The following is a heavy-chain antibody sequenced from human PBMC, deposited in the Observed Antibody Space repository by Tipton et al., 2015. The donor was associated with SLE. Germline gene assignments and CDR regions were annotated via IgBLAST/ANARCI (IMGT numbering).Heavy chain of an antibody. V-gene: IGHV4-59*04. D-gene: IGHD5-12*01. J-gene: IGHJ5*02. CDR3: AGGGGYGWFDP. CDR1: GGSISTHY. CDR2: IYNSGNT. Sequence: GLVKPSETLSLTCTVSGGSISTHYWSWIRQPPGKGLEGIGNIYNSGNTYFSPSLKSRLTISVDTSKSHFSLRLSSVTAADTAVYYCAGGGGYGWFDPWGQGTLVTVSS.